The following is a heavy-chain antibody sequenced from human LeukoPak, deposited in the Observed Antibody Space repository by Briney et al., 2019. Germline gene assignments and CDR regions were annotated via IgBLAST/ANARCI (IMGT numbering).Heavy chain of an antibody. CDR3: ARSDGTGAFDI. D-gene: IGHD5-24*01. CDR2: INSDGSIR. CDR1: GFSFSTNW. J-gene: IGHJ3*02. V-gene: IGHV3-74*01. Sequence: PGGSLRLSCVASGFSFSTNWMHWVRQAPGKGLVWVARINSDGSIRSNADSVKGRFTVSRDNAKNTLYLQMDSLRAEDTAVYYCARSDGTGAFDIWGQGTMVTVSS.